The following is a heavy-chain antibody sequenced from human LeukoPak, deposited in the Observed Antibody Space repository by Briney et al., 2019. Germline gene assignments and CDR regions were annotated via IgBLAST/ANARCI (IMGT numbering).Heavy chain of an antibody. CDR2: ISAYNGNT. V-gene: IGHV1-18*01. D-gene: IGHD6-19*01. CDR3: ARVQYSSAWRPWDP. CDR1: GYTFTSYG. J-gene: IGHJ5*02. Sequence: ASVKVSCKASGYTFTSYGISWVRQAPGQGLEWMGWISAYNGNTNYAQKFQGRVTMTTDTSTSTAYMELRSLRSDDTAVYYCARVQYSSAWRPWDPWGQGTLVTVSS.